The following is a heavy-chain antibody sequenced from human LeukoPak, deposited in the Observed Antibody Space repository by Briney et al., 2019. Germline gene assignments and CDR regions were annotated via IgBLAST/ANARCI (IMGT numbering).Heavy chain of an antibody. Sequence: VASVKVSCKASGYTFTSYGISWVRQAPGQGLEWMGWISAYNGNTNYAQKLQGRVTMTTHTSTSTAYMELRSLRSDDTAVYYCARIPDWYSGSYYFDYWGQGTLVTVSS. CDR2: ISAYNGNT. CDR3: ARIPDWYSGSYYFDY. V-gene: IGHV1-18*01. J-gene: IGHJ4*02. D-gene: IGHD1-26*01. CDR1: GYTFTSYG.